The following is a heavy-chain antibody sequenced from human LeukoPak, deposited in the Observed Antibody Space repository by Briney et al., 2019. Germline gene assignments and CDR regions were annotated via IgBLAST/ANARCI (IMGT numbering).Heavy chain of an antibody. V-gene: IGHV3-30*04. Sequence: PGGSLRLSCTASRFTFSSYVMHWVRQAPGKGLEWVSVISYDGSSKYYADSVRGRFTFSRDNSKNTVYLQMNSLRVEDTAMYFCTRGATFGGDDAFDIWGQGTMVTVSS. J-gene: IGHJ3*02. D-gene: IGHD3-3*01. CDR2: ISYDGSSK. CDR3: TRGATFGGDDAFDI. CDR1: RFTFSSYV.